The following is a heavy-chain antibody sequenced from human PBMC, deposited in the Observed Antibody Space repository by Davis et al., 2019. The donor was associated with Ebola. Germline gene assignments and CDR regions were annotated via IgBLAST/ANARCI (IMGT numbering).Heavy chain of an antibody. D-gene: IGHD6-19*01. Sequence: GESLKISCAASGFTFSSYWMHWVRQAPGKGLVWVSRINSDGSSTSYADSVKGRFTISRDNSKNTLYLQMNSLRAEDTAVYYCAKVYMTWLVHYWGQGTLVTVSS. CDR3: AKVYMTWLVHY. J-gene: IGHJ4*02. CDR2: INSDGSST. V-gene: IGHV3-74*01. CDR1: GFTFSSYW.